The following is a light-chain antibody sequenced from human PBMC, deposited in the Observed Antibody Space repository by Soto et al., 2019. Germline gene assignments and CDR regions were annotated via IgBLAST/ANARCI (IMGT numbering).Light chain of an antibody. J-gene: IGKJ1*01. V-gene: IGKV4-1*01. Sequence: DIVMTQSPDSLAVSLGERATVNCKSSQSVLHSSNNDNYLAWYQQKPGQSPQLLIYLASSRASGVPDRFSGSGSGTDFTLKISRVEAEDVGVYYCMRAVRIPAFGQGTKVEIK. CDR2: LAS. CDR1: QSVLHSSNNDNY. CDR3: MRAVRIPA.